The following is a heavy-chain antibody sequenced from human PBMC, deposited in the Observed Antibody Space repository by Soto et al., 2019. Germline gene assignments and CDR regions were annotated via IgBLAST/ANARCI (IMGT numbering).Heavy chain of an antibody. CDR1: GFNFSDSA. V-gene: IGHV3-73*01. CDR2: IRGRAKKFAT. J-gene: IGHJ4*02. CDR3: TRRGGDSLRDI. Sequence: EVQLVDSGGGLVQPGGSLKVSCAGPGFNFSDSALHWVRQPSGKGLEWIGHIRGRAKKFATSDSTSVRGRLSLSRDESKNTAYLQMNSLREDGTGVYVCTRRGGDSLRDICGQGPLVTGSS. D-gene: IGHD4-17*01.